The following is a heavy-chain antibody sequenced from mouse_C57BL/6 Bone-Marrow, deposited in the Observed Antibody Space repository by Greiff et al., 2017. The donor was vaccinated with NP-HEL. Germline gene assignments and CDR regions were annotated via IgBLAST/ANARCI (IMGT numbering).Heavy chain of an antibody. CDR1: GFTFSDFY. CDR2: SRNKANDYTT. CDR3: ARGTTFHAMDY. J-gene: IGHJ4*01. V-gene: IGHV7-1*01. D-gene: IGHD1-1*01. Sequence: EVQVVESGGGLVQSGRSLRLSCATSGFTFSDFYMEWVRQAPGKGLEWIAASRNKANDYTTEYSASVKGRFIVSRDTSQSILYLQMNALRAEDTAIYYCARGTTFHAMDYWGQGTSVTVSS.